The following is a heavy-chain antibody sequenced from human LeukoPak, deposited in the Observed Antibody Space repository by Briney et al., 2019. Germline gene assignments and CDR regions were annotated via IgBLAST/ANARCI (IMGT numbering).Heavy chain of an antibody. V-gene: IGHV4-39*07. D-gene: IGHD6-19*01. CDR1: GGSISSNIYY. CDR2: INHSGST. CDR3: ARVLEGSSGQHWYFDL. Sequence: SETLSLTCTVSGGSISSNIYYWSWIRQPPGKGLEWIGEINHSGSTNYNPSLKSRVTISVDTSKNQFSLRLSSVTAADTAVYYCARVLEGSSGQHWYFDLWGRGTLVTVSS. J-gene: IGHJ2*01.